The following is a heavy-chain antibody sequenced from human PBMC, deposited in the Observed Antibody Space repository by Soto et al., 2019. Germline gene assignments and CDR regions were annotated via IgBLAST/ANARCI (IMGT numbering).Heavy chain of an antibody. Sequence: VGSLRLSCAASGFTFSSYWMHWVRQAPGKGLVWVSRINSDGSSTSYADSVKGRFTISRDNAKNTLYLQMNSLRAEDTAVYYCARDEDYVVFCMDVWGKGTTVTVSS. D-gene: IGHD4-17*01. CDR3: ARDEDYVVFCMDV. V-gene: IGHV3-74*01. CDR1: GFTFSSYW. J-gene: IGHJ6*03. CDR2: INSDGSST.